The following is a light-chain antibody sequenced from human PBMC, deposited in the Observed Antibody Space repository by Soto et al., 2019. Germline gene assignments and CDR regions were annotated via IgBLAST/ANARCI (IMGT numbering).Light chain of an antibody. CDR2: DAS. J-gene: IGKJ1*01. V-gene: IGKV1-5*01. CDR3: QQYNSYSWT. CDR1: QSISSW. Sequence: DIQMTQSPSTLSASVGDRVTITCRASQSISSWLAWYQQKPGKAPKLLIYDASSLESGVPSRFSGSGSGTEFTLTISSLRPDDFATYYCQQYNSYSWTFGQGTKVDI.